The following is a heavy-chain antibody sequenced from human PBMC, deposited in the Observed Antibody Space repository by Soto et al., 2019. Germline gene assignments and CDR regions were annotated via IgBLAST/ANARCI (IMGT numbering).Heavy chain of an antibody. Sequence: GGSLRLSCAASGFTFSSYGMHWVRQAPGKGLEWVTVIWYDGTNRFYADSVKGRFTISRDISGNTVYLQMDSLRSEDTAVYYCARESSSGRRDRIDYWGQGTLVTVSS. CDR1: GFTFSSYG. J-gene: IGHJ4*02. D-gene: IGHD6-19*01. CDR3: ARESSSGRRDRIDY. CDR2: IWYDGTNR. V-gene: IGHV3-33*08.